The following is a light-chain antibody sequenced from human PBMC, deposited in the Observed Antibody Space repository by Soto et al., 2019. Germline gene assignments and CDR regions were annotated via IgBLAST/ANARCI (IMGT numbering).Light chain of an antibody. V-gene: IGKV4-1*01. J-gene: IGKJ1*01. CDR3: QQYYSTPPT. CDR1: QSVLYSSNNKNY. CDR2: WAS. Sequence: SSQSVLYSSNNKNYLAWYQQKPGQPPKLLIYWASTRESGVPDRFSGSGSGTDFTLTISSLQAEDVAVYYCQQYYSTPPTFGQGTKVDIK.